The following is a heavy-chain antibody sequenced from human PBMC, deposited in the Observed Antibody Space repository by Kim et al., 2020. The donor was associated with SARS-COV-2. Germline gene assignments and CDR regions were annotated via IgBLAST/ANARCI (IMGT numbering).Heavy chain of an antibody. CDR2: IYYSGST. V-gene: IGHV4-31*03. D-gene: IGHD2-21*02. CDR3: ARSPRQHIAYCGGDCYTYVDY. Sequence: SETLSLTCTVSGGSISSGGYYWSWIRQHPGKGLEWIGYIYYSGSTYYNPSLKSRVTISVDTSKNQFSLKLSSVTAADTAVYYCARSPRQHIAYCGGDCYTYVDYWGQGTLVTVSS. J-gene: IGHJ4*02. CDR1: GGSISSGGYY.